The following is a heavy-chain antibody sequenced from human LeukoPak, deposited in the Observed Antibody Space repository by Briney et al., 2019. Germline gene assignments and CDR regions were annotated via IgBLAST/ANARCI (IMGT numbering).Heavy chain of an antibody. D-gene: IGHD6-6*01. Sequence: GGSLRLSCAASGFTFSNYAMSWVRQAPGKGLEWVSAISGSGISAYYADSVKGRFTISRDNSKNTLYLQMNSLRVEDTAVYYCAKVDYSSSSGGPFDFWGQGTLVTVSS. J-gene: IGHJ4*02. CDR2: ISGSGISA. V-gene: IGHV3-23*01. CDR3: AKVDYSSSSGGPFDF. CDR1: GFTFSNYA.